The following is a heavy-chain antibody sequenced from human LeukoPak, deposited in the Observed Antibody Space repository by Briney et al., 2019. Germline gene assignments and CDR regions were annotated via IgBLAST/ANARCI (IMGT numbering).Heavy chain of an antibody. Sequence: SETLSLTCAVYAESYSGYFWTWVRQSPGNGLEWIGEINHRGRTNFNPSLKSRLSISIDTSKNQFSLRLISVTAADTAVYYRARAQAQSFRVFSVPLYFDNWGQGVLVTVSS. CDR2: INHRGRT. CDR3: ARAQAQSFRVFSVPLYFDN. J-gene: IGHJ4*02. V-gene: IGHV4-34*01. CDR1: AESYSGYF. D-gene: IGHD3-3*01.